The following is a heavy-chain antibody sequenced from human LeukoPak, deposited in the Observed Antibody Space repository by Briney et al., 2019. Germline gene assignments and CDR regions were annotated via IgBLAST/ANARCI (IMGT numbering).Heavy chain of an antibody. CDR1: GFTFSGSA. D-gene: IGHD4-23*01. CDR3: SRHSHDYGANEFLDY. J-gene: IGHJ4*02. CDR2: IRTKANSYAT. Sequence: GGSLRLSCAASGFTFSGSAMHWVRQASGKGLEWVGRIRTKANSYATAYAASVKDRFTISRDDSKNTAYLQMNSLKTEDTAVYYCSRHSHDYGANEFLDYWGQGTLVTVSS. V-gene: IGHV3-73*01.